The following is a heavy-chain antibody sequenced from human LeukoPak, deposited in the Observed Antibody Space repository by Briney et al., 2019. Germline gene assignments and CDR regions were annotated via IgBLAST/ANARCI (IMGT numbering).Heavy chain of an antibody. CDR3: ARPTHSSSWYSH. V-gene: IGHV4-34*01. CDR2: INHSGST. CDR1: GGSFSGYY. Sequence: SETLSLTCAVYGGSFSGYYWSWIRQPPGKGLEWIGEINHSGSTNYNPSLKSRVTISVDTSKNQFSLKLSSVTAADTAVYYCARPTHSSSWYSHWGQGTLVTVSS. J-gene: IGHJ4*02. D-gene: IGHD6-13*01.